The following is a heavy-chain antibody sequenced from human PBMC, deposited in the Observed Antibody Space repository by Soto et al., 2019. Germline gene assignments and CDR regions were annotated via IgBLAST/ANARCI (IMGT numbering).Heavy chain of an antibody. CDR2: ISWNGNII. CDR3: AKGGPGAFCGGGRCYCDS. Sequence: EVQLVESGGGLVQPGRSLRLSCAASGFTFDDYAMHWVRRVPGKGLEWVSSISWNGNIIGYADSVKGRLTISRYNAKNSLYLQMNSLRPEDTALYYCAKGGPGAFCGGGRCYCDSWGQGTLVTVSS. CDR1: GFTFDDYA. V-gene: IGHV3-9*01. J-gene: IGHJ4*02. D-gene: IGHD2-15*01.